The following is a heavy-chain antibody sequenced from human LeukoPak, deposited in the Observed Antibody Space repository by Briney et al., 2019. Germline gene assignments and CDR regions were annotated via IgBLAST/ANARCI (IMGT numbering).Heavy chain of an antibody. CDR3: AGHYGDSPFYYYGMDV. V-gene: IGHV3-53*01. Sequence: PGGSLRLSCAASGFTVSSNYMSWVCQAPGKGLEWVSVIYSGGSTYYADSVKGRFTISRDNSKNTLYLQMNSLRAEDTAVYYCAGHYGDSPFYYYGMDVWGQGTTVTVSS. D-gene: IGHD4-17*01. CDR1: GFTVSSNY. J-gene: IGHJ6*02. CDR2: IYSGGST.